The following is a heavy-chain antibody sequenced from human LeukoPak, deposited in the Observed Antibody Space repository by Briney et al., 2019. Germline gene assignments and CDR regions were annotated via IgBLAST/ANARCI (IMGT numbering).Heavy chain of an antibody. CDR1: GGSISSYY. Sequence: SETLSLTCTVSGGSISSYYWSRIRQPPGRGLEWIGYIYYSGTTNYNPSLKSRVTISVDTSKNQFSLKLSSVTAADTAVYYCARGVYIAAAQYGYWGQGTLVTVSS. D-gene: IGHD6-13*01. CDR2: IYYSGTT. J-gene: IGHJ4*02. V-gene: IGHV4-59*01. CDR3: ARGVYIAAAQYGY.